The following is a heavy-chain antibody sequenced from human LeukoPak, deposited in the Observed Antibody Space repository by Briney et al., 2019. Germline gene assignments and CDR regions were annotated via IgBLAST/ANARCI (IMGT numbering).Heavy chain of an antibody. V-gene: IGHV7-4-1*02. D-gene: IGHD3-10*01. Sequence: ASVKVSCKASGYTFTSYAMNWVRQAPGQGLEWMGWINTNTGNPTYAQGFTGRFVFSLDTSVSTAYLQISSPKAEDTAVYYCARDKQEGRSGSYYSWFDPWGQGTLVTVSS. CDR1: GYTFTSYA. CDR3: ARDKQEGRSGSYYSWFDP. CDR2: INTNTGNP. J-gene: IGHJ5*02.